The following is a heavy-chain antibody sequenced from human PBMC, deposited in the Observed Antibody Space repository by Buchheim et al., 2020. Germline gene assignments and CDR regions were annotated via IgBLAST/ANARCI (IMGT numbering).Heavy chain of an antibody. V-gene: IGHV3-30*18. D-gene: IGHD3-3*01. CDR1: GFTFSSYG. CDR3: AKDRITIFGVAPY. CDR2: ISYDGSKK. J-gene: IGHJ4*02. Sequence: QVQLVESGGGVVQPGRSLRLSCAASGFTFSSYGMHWVRQAPGKGLEWVAVISYDGSKKYYADSVKGRFTISRDNSKNTLYLQMNSLSAEDTAVYYCAKDRITIFGVAPYWGQGTL.